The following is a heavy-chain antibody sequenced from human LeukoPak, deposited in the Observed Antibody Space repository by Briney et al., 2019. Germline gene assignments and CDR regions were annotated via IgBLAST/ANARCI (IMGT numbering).Heavy chain of an antibody. CDR2: ISSTGGNT. Sequence: GGSLRLSCTVSGFTFSSYAMSWVRQAPEKGLEWVSAISSTGGNTYHADSVKGRFTISRDNSKNTLYLQMNSLRVEDTAVYYCARRGESTNYGDYRFDSWGQGTLVIVSS. J-gene: IGHJ4*02. D-gene: IGHD4-17*01. V-gene: IGHV3-23*01. CDR3: ARRGESTNYGDYRFDS. CDR1: GFTFSSYA.